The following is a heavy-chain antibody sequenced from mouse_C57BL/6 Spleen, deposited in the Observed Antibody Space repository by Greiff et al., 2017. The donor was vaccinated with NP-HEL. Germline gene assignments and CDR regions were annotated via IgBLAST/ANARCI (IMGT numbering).Heavy chain of an antibody. Sequence: QVQLKESGAELARPGASVKLSCKASGYTFTSYGISWVKQRTGQGLEWIGEIYPRSGNTYYNEKFKGKATLTADKSSSTAYMELRSLTSEDSAVYFCASLGYGSSGGDWGQGTTLTVSS. J-gene: IGHJ2*01. D-gene: IGHD1-1*01. CDR2: IYPRSGNT. V-gene: IGHV1-81*01. CDR3: ASLGYGSSGGD. CDR1: GYTFTSYG.